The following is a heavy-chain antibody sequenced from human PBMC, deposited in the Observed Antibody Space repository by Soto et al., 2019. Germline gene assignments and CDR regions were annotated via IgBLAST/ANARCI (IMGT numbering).Heavy chain of an antibody. CDR1: GDTFNDYY. CDR3: ARESGGATATLDYYYFYMDV. CDR2: INPNGGVT. D-gene: IGHD5-12*01. Sequence: QVQLVQSGAEVKKPGASVTVSCRSSGDTFNDYYIHWVRQAPGQGLEWMGWINPNGGVTKYAQKSQGWVTMPRDTSIRTVYMQLSRLRSDDTAVYYCARESGGATATLDYYYFYMDVWGTGTTVTVSS. V-gene: IGHV1-2*04. J-gene: IGHJ6*03.